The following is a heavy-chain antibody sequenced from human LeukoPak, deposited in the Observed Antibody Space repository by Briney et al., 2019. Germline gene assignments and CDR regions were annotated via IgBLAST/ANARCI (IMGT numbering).Heavy chain of an antibody. Sequence: SETLSLTCTVSGGSISNYYWSWVRQPPGKGLEWIGYIYYSGTTNYNPSLKSRVTISVDTSKNQFSLKLNSVTAADTAVYYCARGVYIAAAQYGYWGQGTLVTVSS. D-gene: IGHD6-13*01. CDR3: ARGVYIAAAQYGY. V-gene: IGHV4-59*01. CDR2: IYYSGTT. J-gene: IGHJ4*02. CDR1: GGSISNYY.